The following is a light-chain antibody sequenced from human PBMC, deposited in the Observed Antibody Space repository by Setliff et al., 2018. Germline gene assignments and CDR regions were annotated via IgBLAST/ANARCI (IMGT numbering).Light chain of an antibody. J-gene: IGLJ1*01. CDR2: DVS. V-gene: IGLV2-14*03. Sequence: QSVLTQPASVSGSPGQSITISCTGSSTDAGRYIFVSWYQQHPGKAPRLMIFDVSNRPSGVSNRFSGSKSGSTASLTISGLQPEDEADYYCSSYTSSSTRVFGTGTKVTVL. CDR3: SSYTSSSTRV. CDR1: STDAGRYIF.